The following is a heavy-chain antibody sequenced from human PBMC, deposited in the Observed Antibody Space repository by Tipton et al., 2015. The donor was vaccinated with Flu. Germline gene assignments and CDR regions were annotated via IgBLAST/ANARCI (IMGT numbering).Heavy chain of an antibody. Sequence: TLSLTCTVSGGSISSYYWSWIRRPPGKGLEWIWYIYYSGSTNYNPSLKSRATISVDTSKNQFSLKLSSVTAADTAVYYCATNYYGSGRYGLSWGQGTLVTVSS. CDR1: GGSISSYY. CDR2: IYYSGST. CDR3: ATNYYGSGRYGLS. J-gene: IGHJ5*02. D-gene: IGHD3-10*01. V-gene: IGHV4-59*08.